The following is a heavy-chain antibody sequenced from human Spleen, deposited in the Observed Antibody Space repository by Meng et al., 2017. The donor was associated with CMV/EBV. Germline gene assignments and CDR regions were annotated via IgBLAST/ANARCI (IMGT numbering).Heavy chain of an antibody. D-gene: IGHD3-16*01. V-gene: IGHV2-70D*14. CDR2: IDWDDDK. CDR1: GFSLSTSGMR. J-gene: IGHJ4*02. Sequence: SGPTLVKPTQTLTLTCTFSGFSLSTSGMRVSWIRQPPGKALEWLARIDWDDDKFYSTSLKTRLTISKDTSKNQVVLTMTSMDPVDTATYYCARIKRGGSHFDYWGQGTLVTVSS. CDR3: ARIKRGGSHFDY.